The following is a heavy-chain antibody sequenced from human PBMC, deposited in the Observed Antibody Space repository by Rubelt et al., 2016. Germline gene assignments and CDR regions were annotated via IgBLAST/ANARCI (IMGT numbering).Heavy chain of an antibody. CDR2: ISFDGSNE. J-gene: IGHJ4*02. V-gene: IGHV3-30*04. Sequence: RSLRLSCAASGFTFSDYAMHWVRQAPGKGLEWVAVISFDGSNEYYADSVKGRFTISRDDAKNSLYLQMNSLRAEDTAVYYCAREGWTWGQGTLVTVSS. CDR1: GFTFSDYA. CDR3: AREGWT. D-gene: IGHD6-19*01.